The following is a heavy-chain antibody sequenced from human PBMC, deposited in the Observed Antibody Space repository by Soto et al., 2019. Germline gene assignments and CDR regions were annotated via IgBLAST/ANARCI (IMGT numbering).Heavy chain of an antibody. CDR2: INPNSGGT. CDR3: ARFSLRGYSYGLDY. Sequence: GASVKVSCKASGYTFTGYYIHWVRQAPGQGLEWMGWINPNSGGTNYAQKFQGWVTMTRDTSISTAYMELSRLRSDDTAVYYCARFSLRGYSYGLDYWGQGTLVTVSS. J-gene: IGHJ4*02. D-gene: IGHD5-18*01. CDR1: GYTFTGYY. V-gene: IGHV1-2*04.